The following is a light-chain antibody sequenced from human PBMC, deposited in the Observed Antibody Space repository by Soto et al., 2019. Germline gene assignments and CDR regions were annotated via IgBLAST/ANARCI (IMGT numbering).Light chain of an antibody. Sequence: EIVLTQSPGTVSLSPGERATLSCRASQSVSSNFLAWYQQKPGQAPRLLIYGASNRATGIPDRFSGSGSGTDFTLTISRLEPEDFAVYFCQQYDDWLRLTFGGGTKVDIK. CDR2: GAS. CDR1: QSVSSNF. V-gene: IGKV3-20*01. CDR3: QQYDDWLRLT. J-gene: IGKJ4*01.